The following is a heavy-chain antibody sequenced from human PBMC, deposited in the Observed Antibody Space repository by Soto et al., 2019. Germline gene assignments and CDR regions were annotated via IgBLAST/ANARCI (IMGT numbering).Heavy chain of an antibody. Sequence: EVQLVESGGGLVQPGGSLRLSCAASGFTFSSYWMHWVRQAPGKGLVWVSRINSDGSSTSYADSVKGRFTISRDNAKNTLYLQMNRLRAEDTAVYYCARSIAAGVNWFDPWGQGTLVTVSS. V-gene: IGHV3-74*01. CDR2: INSDGSST. CDR1: GFTFSSYW. D-gene: IGHD2-15*01. J-gene: IGHJ5*02. CDR3: ARSIAAGVNWFDP.